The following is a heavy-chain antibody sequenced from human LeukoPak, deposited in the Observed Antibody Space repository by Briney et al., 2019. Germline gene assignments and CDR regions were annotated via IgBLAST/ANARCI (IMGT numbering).Heavy chain of an antibody. D-gene: IGHD3-16*02. CDR3: AGSTFGGVIVLDY. Sequence: ASVKVSCKASGYTYTGYDMHWVRQAPGQGLEWMGWINPNSGGTNYAQKFQGRVTMTRDTSISTAYMELSRLRSDDTAVYYCAGSTFGGVIVLDYWGQGALVTVSS. V-gene: IGHV1-2*02. CDR2: INPNSGGT. CDR1: GYTYTGYD. J-gene: IGHJ4*02.